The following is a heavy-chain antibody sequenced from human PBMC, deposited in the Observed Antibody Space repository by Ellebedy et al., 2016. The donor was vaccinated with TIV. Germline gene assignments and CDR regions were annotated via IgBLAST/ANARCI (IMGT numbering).Heavy chain of an antibody. CDR1: GFTFSSYA. Sequence: GESLKISCTGSGFTFSSYAMTWVRQSPGKGLEWVSGIGGGGGSANYGDSVKGRFTISRDNSKNTLYLQMNRLRAEDTAVYYCAKEGIAGAGTGWFYYYGMDVWGQGTTVTVSS. D-gene: IGHD6-13*01. CDR3: AKEGIAGAGTGWFYYYGMDV. CDR2: IGGGGGSA. J-gene: IGHJ6*02. V-gene: IGHV3-23*01.